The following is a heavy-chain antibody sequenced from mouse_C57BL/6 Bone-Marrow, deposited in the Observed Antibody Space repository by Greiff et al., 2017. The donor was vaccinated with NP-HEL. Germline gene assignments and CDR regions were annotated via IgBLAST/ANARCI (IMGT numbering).Heavy chain of an antibody. V-gene: IGHV1-7*01. CDR2: INPSSGYT. Sequence: VQLQQSGAELAKPGASVKLSCKASGYTFTSYWMHWVKQRPGQGLEWIGYINPSSGYTKYNQKFKDKATLTADKSSITAYMQLSSLTYEDSAVYYCARGLWLRRHYWGQGTTLTVSS. CDR1: GYTFTSYW. CDR3: ARGLWLRRHY. J-gene: IGHJ2*01. D-gene: IGHD2-2*01.